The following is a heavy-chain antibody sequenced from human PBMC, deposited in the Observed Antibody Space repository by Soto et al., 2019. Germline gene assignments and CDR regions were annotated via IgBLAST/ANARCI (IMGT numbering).Heavy chain of an antibody. CDR3: ARSPKHRIAAAGTDYFDY. V-gene: IGHV4-31*03. D-gene: IGHD6-13*01. Sequence: QVQLQESGPGLVKPSQTLSLTCTVSGGSISSGGYYWSWIRQHPGKGLEWIGYIYYSGSTYYNPSLKSRVTISVDTSKNQFSLKLSSVTAEDTAVYYCARSPKHRIAAAGTDYFDYWGQGTLVTVSS. CDR2: IYYSGST. J-gene: IGHJ4*02. CDR1: GGSISSGGYY.